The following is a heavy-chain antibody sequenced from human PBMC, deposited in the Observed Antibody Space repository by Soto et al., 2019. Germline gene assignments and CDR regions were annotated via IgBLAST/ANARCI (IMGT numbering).Heavy chain of an antibody. CDR2: INAGNGNT. J-gene: IGHJ5*02. CDR1: GYTFTSYA. D-gene: IGHD3-16*02. V-gene: IGHV1-3*01. Sequence: GASVKVSCKASGYTFTSYAMHWVRKAPGQRLEWMGWINAGNGNTKYSQKFQGRVTITRDTSASTAYMELSSLRSEDTAVYYCARSAFGGVIEMSRYTWFDPWGQGTLVNVSS. CDR3: ARSAFGGVIEMSRYTWFDP.